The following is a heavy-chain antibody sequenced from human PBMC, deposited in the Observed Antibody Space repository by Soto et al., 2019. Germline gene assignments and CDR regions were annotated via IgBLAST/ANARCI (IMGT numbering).Heavy chain of an antibody. Sequence: PSETLSLTCTVSGGSISGYYWSWIRQTPGKGLQWIGYIYNSGSTVYNPSLKSRLTISVDTSKNQVLLKLNSVTAADTAMYYCTRPNQGDYAFDIWVQGTMVTVSS. CDR3: TRPNQGDYAFDI. CDR2: IYNSGST. V-gene: IGHV4-59*08. D-gene: IGHD2-21*02. CDR1: GGSISGYY. J-gene: IGHJ3*02.